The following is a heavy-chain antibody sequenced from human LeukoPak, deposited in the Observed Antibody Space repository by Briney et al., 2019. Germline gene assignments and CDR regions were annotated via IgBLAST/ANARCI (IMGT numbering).Heavy chain of an antibody. V-gene: IGHV3-33*01. CDR2: ILYDGSNK. J-gene: IGHJ4*02. CDR1: GFTFSSYG. CDR3: ARVPSYDSSGIDY. D-gene: IGHD3-22*01. Sequence: GGSLRLSCAASGFTFSSYGMHWVRQAPGKGLEWVAVILYDGSNKYYADSVKGRFTISRDNSKNTLYLQMNSLRAEDTAVYYCARVPSYDSSGIDYWGQGTLVTVSS.